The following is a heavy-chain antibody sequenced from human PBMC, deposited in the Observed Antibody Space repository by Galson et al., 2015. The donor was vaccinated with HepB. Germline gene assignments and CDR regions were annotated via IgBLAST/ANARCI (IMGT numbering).Heavy chain of an antibody. Sequence: SVKVSCKASGGTFSSYAISWVRQAPGQGLEWMGGIIPIFGTANYAQKFQGRVTITADESTSTAYMELSSLRSEDTAVYYCTRDWWDNGSYSYFQHRGQGTLVTVSS. D-gene: IGHD1-26*01. CDR3: TRDWWDNGSYSYFQH. J-gene: IGHJ1*01. CDR1: GGTFSSYA. V-gene: IGHV1-69*13. CDR2: IIPIFGTA.